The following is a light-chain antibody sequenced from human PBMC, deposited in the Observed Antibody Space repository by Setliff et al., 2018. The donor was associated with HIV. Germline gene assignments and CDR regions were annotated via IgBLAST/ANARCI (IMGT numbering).Light chain of an antibody. Sequence: QSALTQPASVSGSPGQSITISCTGTSSDIGGYSHVSWYQQHPGKVPKLIIYEVSNRPSGVSNRFSGSKSGNTASLTISGLQAGDEADYYCSSYAITNTLPFGTGTKGTV. CDR1: SSDIGGYSH. CDR3: SSYAITNTLP. V-gene: IGLV2-14*01. CDR2: EVS. J-gene: IGLJ1*01.